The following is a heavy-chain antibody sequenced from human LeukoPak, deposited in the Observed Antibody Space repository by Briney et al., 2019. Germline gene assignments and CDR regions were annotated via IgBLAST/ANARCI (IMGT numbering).Heavy chain of an antibody. J-gene: IGHJ4*02. CDR2: IYHSGST. D-gene: IGHD6-19*01. CDR3: ARASSGWGFY. CDR1: GGSISSSSYY. Sequence: SETLSLTCTVSGGSISSSSYYWGWIRQPPGKGLEWIGSIYHSGSTYYNPSLKSRVTISVDTSKNQFSLKLSSVSAADTAVYYCARASSGWGFYWGQGTLVTVSS. V-gene: IGHV4-39*07.